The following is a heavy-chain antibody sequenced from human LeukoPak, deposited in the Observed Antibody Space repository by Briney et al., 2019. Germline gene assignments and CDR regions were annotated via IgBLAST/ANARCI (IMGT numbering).Heavy chain of an antibody. Sequence: ASVKVSCKASGYTFTSYGISWVRQAPGQGLEWMGWISAHNGNTNYAQKLQGRVTMTTDTSTSTAYMELRSLRSDDTAVYYCARVGKPMVRGVIINRDWFDPWGQGTLVTVSS. CDR2: ISAHNGNT. D-gene: IGHD3-10*01. CDR1: GYTFTSYG. J-gene: IGHJ5*02. V-gene: IGHV1-18*01. CDR3: ARVGKPMVRGVIINRDWFDP.